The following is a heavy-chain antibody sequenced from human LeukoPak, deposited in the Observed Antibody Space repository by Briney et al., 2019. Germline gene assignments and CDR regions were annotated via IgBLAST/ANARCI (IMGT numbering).Heavy chain of an antibody. V-gene: IGHV3-30*02. CDR1: GFTFSSYG. CDR3: AKDRGTSVVPGF. J-gene: IGHJ4*02. CDR2: IRYDGSNK. D-gene: IGHD2-2*01. Sequence: GGSLRLSCAASGFTFSSYGMQWVRQAPGKGLEWVAFIRYDGSNKYYADSVKGRFTISRDNSKNTLYLQMNSLRAEETAVYYFAKDRGTSVVPGFWGQGTLVTVSS.